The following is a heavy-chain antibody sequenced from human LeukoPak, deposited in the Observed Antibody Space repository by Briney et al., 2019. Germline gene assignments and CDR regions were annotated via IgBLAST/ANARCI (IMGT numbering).Heavy chain of an antibody. V-gene: IGHV1-18*01. CDR2: ISAYNGNT. Sequence: ASVKVSCKASGGTFSSYAISWVRQAPGQGLEWMGWISAYNGNTNYAQKLQGRVTMTTDTSTSTAYMELRSLRSDDTAVYYCARDSARITPYYFDYWGQGTLVTVSS. D-gene: IGHD3-10*01. CDR3: ARDSARITPYYFDY. J-gene: IGHJ4*02. CDR1: GGTFSSYA.